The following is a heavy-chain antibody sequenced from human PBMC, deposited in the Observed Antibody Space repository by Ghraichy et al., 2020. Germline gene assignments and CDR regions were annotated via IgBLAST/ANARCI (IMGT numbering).Heavy chain of an antibody. CDR2: IYYSGST. Sequence: SQTLSLTCTVSGGSISSYYWSWIRQPPGKGLEWIGYIYYSGSTNYNPSLKSRVTISVDTSKNQFSLKLSSVTAADTAVYYCAGGETVTDLDYWGQGTLVTVSS. D-gene: IGHD4-17*01. CDR3: AGGETVTDLDY. J-gene: IGHJ4*02. V-gene: IGHV4-59*01. CDR1: GGSISSYY.